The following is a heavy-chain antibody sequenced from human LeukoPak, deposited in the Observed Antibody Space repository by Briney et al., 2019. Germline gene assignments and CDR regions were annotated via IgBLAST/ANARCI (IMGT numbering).Heavy chain of an antibody. V-gene: IGHV1-46*01. D-gene: IGHD3-22*01. CDR1: GYPFSSYY. CDR3: ARVELLQTMDV. Sequence: GASVKVSCKASGYPFSSYYMHWVRQAPGQGLEWMGIINPSGGSTSYAQKFQGRATMTRDTSTSTVYMELSSLRSEDTAVYYCARVELLQTMDVWCQGTAVTVSS. J-gene: IGHJ6*02. CDR2: INPSGGST.